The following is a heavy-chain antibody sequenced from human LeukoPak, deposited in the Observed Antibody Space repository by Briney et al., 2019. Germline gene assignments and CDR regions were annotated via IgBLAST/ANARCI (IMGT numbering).Heavy chain of an antibody. D-gene: IGHD6-13*01. J-gene: IGHJ4*02. V-gene: IGHV3-15*01. CDR3: TTIAAAGYADY. Sequence: GGSLRLSCAASGFTFSNAWMSWVRQAPGKGLEWVGRIKSKTDGGTTDYAAPVKGRFTISRDDSKSIAYLQMNSLKTEDTAVYYCTTIAAAGYADYWGQGTLVTVSS. CDR2: IKSKTDGGTT. CDR1: GFTFSNAW.